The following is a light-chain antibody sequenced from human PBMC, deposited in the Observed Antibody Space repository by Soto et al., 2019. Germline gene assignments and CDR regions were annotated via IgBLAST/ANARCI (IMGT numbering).Light chain of an antibody. Sequence: QSVLTQPASVSWSPGQSITISCTGTSSDVGGYNYVSWYQQHPGKAPKLMIYDVSNRPSGVSNRFSGSKSGNTASLTISGLQAEDEADYYCSSYTSSSTPSFGGGTKLTVL. CDR3: SSYTSSSTPS. CDR1: SSDVGGYNY. CDR2: DVS. J-gene: IGLJ2*01. V-gene: IGLV2-14*01.